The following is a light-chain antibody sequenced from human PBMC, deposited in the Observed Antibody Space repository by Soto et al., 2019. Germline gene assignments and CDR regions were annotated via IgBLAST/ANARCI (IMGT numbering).Light chain of an antibody. CDR3: HHYGSSPTWT. J-gene: IGKJ1*01. CDR2: DAS. V-gene: IGKV3-20*01. Sequence: EIVLTQSPGTLSLSPGERTTLSCRASQSINNNYLAWYQQRPGQAPSLLIFDASTRATGIPDRFSGSGSGTDFTLTISRLEPEDFAVYYCHHYGSSPTWTFGQGTKVEIK. CDR1: QSINNNY.